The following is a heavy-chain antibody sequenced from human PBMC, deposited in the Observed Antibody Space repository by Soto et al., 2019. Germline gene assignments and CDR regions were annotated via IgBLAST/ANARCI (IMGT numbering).Heavy chain of an antibody. V-gene: IGHV4-39*01. CDR3: ARHGDSSGWYYFDY. Sequence: QLQLQESGPGLVKPSETLSLTCTVSGGSISSSSYYWGWIRQPPGKGLEWIGSIYYSGSTYYNPSLKSRVTKSVDTSKNQFSLKLSSVTAADTAVYYCARHGDSSGWYYFDYWGQGTLVTVSS. CDR1: GGSISSSSYY. CDR2: IYYSGST. J-gene: IGHJ4*02. D-gene: IGHD6-19*01.